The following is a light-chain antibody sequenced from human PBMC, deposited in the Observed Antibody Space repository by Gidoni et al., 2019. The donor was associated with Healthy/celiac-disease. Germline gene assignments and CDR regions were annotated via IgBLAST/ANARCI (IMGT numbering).Light chain of an antibody. CDR1: QSISSY. V-gene: IGKV1-39*01. Sequence: IQMTQSPSSLSASVGDRVTITCRASQSISSYLNWYQQKTGKDPKLLIYAASSLQSAVPSRFSGSGSGTDFTLPISSLQPEDFATYYCQQSYSTLSWTFGQGTKVEIK. CDR2: AAS. CDR3: QQSYSTLSWT. J-gene: IGKJ1*01.